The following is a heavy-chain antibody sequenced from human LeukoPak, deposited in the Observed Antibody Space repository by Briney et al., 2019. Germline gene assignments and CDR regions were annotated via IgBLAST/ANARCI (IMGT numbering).Heavy chain of an antibody. CDR2: ISSSSSTI. J-gene: IGHJ4*02. Sequence: PGGSLRLSCAASGFTFSSYSMNWVRQAPGKGLEWVSYISSSSSTIYYADSVKGRFTISRDNAKNSLCLQMNSLRAEDTAVYYCARDRGSSGWEEFDYWGQGTLVTVSS. V-gene: IGHV3-48*01. CDR1: GFTFSSYS. D-gene: IGHD6-19*01. CDR3: ARDRGSSGWEEFDY.